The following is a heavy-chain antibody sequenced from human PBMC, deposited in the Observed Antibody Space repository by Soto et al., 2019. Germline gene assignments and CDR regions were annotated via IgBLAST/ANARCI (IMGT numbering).Heavy chain of an antibody. V-gene: IGHV3-30-3*01. Sequence: GGSLRLSCAASGFTFSSYAMHWVRQAPGKGLEWVAVISYDGSNKYYADSVKGRFTISRDNSKNTLYLQMNSLRAEDTAVYYCARDLGNIVVVTAIGPYYGMDVWGQGTTVTVSS. CDR3: ARDLGNIVVVTAIGPYYGMDV. CDR2: ISYDGSNK. CDR1: GFTFSSYA. J-gene: IGHJ6*02. D-gene: IGHD2-21*02.